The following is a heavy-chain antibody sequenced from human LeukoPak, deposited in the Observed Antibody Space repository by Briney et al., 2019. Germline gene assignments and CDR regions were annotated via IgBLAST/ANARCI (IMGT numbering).Heavy chain of an antibody. Sequence: GGSLRLSCAASGFTFSRDWMHWVRQAPGKGLVWVSLISGDGEITHSADSVKGRFTLSRDNFKNSLYLQMNSLTPEDSAFYYCAKDGGLTAHSIDYWGQGILVTVSS. CDR3: AKDGGLTAHSIDY. CDR2: ISGDGEIT. CDR1: GFTFSRDW. J-gene: IGHJ4*02. V-gene: IGHV3-43*02. D-gene: IGHD5-18*01.